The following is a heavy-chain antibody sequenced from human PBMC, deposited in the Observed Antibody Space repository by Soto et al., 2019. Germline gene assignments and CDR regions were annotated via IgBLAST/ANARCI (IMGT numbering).Heavy chain of an antibody. J-gene: IGHJ4*02. V-gene: IGHV3-30*18. CDR3: AKDPHGSGSYLYYFDY. CDR2: ISYDGSNK. Sequence: GGSLRLSCAASGFTFSGYGMHWVRQAPGKGLEWVALISYDGSNKYYADSVKGRFTISRDNSMNTLYLQMNSLRPEDTAVYYCAKDPHGSGSYLYYFDYWGQGTLVTSPQ. D-gene: IGHD3-10*01. CDR1: GFTFSGYG.